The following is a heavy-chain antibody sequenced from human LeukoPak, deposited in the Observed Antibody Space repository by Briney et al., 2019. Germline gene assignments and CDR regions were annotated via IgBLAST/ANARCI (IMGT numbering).Heavy chain of an antibody. D-gene: IGHD3-10*01. J-gene: IGHJ5*02. CDR1: TGSLSGYY. CDR2: INFGGNT. Sequence: SETLSLTCAVYTGSLSGYYWSWIRQPPGKGLEWIGEINFGGNTKYNLSLNSRVTISVDTSKSQFSLRLESVTAADTAVYYCARGRPSSNPSGSCYTPWGQGTLVTVSS. V-gene: IGHV4-34*01. CDR3: ARGRPSSNPSGSCYTP.